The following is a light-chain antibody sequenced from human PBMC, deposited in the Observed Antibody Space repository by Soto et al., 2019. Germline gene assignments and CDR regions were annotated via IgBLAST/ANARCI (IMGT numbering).Light chain of an antibody. CDR2: GAS. Sequence: EIVLTQSPGSLSLSPGERATLSCRASQSVSSTFFAWYQQRPGQAPRLLMYGASSRATVIPARFSGSGSGTDFTLTISRLEPEDFGVYYCQQFESSVTFGQGTKVEIK. V-gene: IGKV3-20*01. CDR3: QQFESSVT. J-gene: IGKJ1*01. CDR1: QSVSSTF.